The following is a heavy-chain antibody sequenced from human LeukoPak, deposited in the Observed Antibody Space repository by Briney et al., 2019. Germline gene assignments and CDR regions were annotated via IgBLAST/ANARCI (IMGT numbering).Heavy chain of an antibody. V-gene: IGHV3-23*01. CDR2: ISGSGGST. CDR3: AKGGTSPGGTFDP. CDR1: GFTFNSYG. J-gene: IGHJ5*02. D-gene: IGHD1-14*01. Sequence: GGSLRLSCAASGFTFNSYGMHWVRQAPGKGLEWVSAISGSGGSTYYADSVKGRFTISRDNSKNTLYLQMNSLRAEDTAVYYCAKGGTSPGGTFDPWGQGTLVTVSS.